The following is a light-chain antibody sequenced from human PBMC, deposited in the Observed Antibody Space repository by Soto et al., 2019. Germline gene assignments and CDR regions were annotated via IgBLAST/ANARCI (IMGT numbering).Light chain of an antibody. CDR1: QSVSSSY. V-gene: IGKV3-20*01. CDR3: QQYNNWPPT. J-gene: IGKJ4*01. CDR2: GAS. Sequence: EIVLTQSPGTLSLSPGERATLSCRASQSVSSSYLAWYQQKPGQAPRLLIYGASSRATGIPDRFSGSGSGTEFTLTISSLQSEDFAVYYCQQYNNWPPTFGGGTKVDI.